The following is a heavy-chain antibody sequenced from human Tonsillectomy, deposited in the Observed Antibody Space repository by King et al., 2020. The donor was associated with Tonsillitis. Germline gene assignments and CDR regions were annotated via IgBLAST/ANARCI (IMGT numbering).Heavy chain of an antibody. J-gene: IGHJ4*02. D-gene: IGHD6-6*01. CDR2: SNPNSGGT. Sequence: QLVQSVAEVKKPGASVKVSCKASGYTFTGYYMHWVRQAPGQGLEWMGWSNPNSGGTNYAQKFQGRVTMTRDTSISTAYMELSRLRSDDTAGYYCARARPPYSNSVDYWGQGTLVTVSS. V-gene: IGHV1-2*02. CDR3: ARARPPYSNSVDY. CDR1: GYTFTGYY.